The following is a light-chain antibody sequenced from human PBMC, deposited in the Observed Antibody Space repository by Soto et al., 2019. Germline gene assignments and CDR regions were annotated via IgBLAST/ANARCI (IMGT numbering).Light chain of an antibody. J-gene: IGLJ3*02. CDR1: SANVGAADD. Sequence: QSVLTQPPSVSGAPGQRVTISCTGTSANVGAADDVHWYQQLPGTAPKLLIYANNNRPSGVPDRFSGSKSGTSASLAISGLRSEDEADYYCAAWDDSLSGYWVFGGGTKLTVL. CDR2: ANN. CDR3: AAWDDSLSGYWV. V-gene: IGLV1-40*01.